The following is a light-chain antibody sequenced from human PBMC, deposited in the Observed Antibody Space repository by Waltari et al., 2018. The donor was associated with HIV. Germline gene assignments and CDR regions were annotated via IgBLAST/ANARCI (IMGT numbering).Light chain of an antibody. CDR1: SSDVGGYNF. J-gene: IGLJ2*01. V-gene: IGLV2-8*01. CDR3: SSYAGGNNLV. CDR2: EVT. Sequence: QSALTQPPYASGSPGQSVTISCTGTSSDVGGYNFVHWYQQHPGKAPKLMIFEVTKRPSGVPARFSGSKTGNPASLTVSGLQADDEGDYYCSSYAGGNNLVFGGGTKLTVL.